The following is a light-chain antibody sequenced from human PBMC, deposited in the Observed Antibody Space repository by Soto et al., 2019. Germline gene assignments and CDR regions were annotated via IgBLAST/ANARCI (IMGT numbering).Light chain of an antibody. V-gene: IGKV2-28*01. Sequence: VMTQSPLSLPVTPGEPASISCRSSQSLLHSNGYNYLDWYLQKPGQSPQLLIFLGSNRASGVPDRFSGSGSGTDFTPKITRVEAGDVGVYYCMQGLQTPQTFGQGTKVEIK. J-gene: IGKJ1*01. CDR1: QSLLHSNGYNY. CDR2: LGS. CDR3: MQGLQTPQT.